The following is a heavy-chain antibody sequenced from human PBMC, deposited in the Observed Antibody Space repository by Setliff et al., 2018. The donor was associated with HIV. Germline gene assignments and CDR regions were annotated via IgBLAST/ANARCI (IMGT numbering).Heavy chain of an antibody. D-gene: IGHD6-19*01. V-gene: IGHV5-51*01. CDR1: GYSFTSYW. CDR2: IYPGDSDT. CDR3: AKHLSPGSGWYSKARGMDV. J-gene: IGHJ6*02. Sequence: GESLKISCKGSGYSFTSYWIGWVRQMPGKGLAWMGIIYPGDSDTRYSPSFQGQVTISADKSISTAYLQWSSLKASDTAMYYCAKHLSPGSGWYSKARGMDVWGQGTTVTVSS.